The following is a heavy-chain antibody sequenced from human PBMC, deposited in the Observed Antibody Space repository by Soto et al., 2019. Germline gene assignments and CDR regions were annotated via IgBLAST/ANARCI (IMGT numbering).Heavy chain of an antibody. D-gene: IGHD5-12*01. CDR2: IYYSGST. J-gene: IGHJ5*02. V-gene: IGHV4-39*01. CDR1: GGSISSRSYY. CDR3: ARQFDDSGYVWFDP. Sequence: SETLSLTCTVSGGSISSRSYYWGWIRQPPGKGLEWIGSIYYSGSTYYSPSLKSRVTISVDTSKNQFSLKLSSVTAADTAVYYCARQFDDSGYVWFDPWGQGTLVTVSS.